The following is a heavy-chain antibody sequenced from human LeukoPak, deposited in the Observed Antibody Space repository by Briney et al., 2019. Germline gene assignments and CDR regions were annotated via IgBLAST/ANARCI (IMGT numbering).Heavy chain of an antibody. CDR3: ASAMVRGVTRI. Sequence: GSLRLSCAASGFTFSGYYWSWIRQPPGKGLEWIGEINHSGSTNYNPSLKSRVTISVDTSKNQFSLKLSSVTAADTAVYYCASAMVRGVTRIWGQGTLVTVSS. CDR2: INHSGST. D-gene: IGHD3-10*01. J-gene: IGHJ4*02. CDR1: GFTFSGYY. V-gene: IGHV4-34*01.